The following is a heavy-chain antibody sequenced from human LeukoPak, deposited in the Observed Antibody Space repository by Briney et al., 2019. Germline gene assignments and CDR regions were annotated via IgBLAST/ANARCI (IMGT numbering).Heavy chain of an antibody. V-gene: IGHV3-23*01. D-gene: IGHD5-18*01. CDR2: INTSGGST. CDR1: GFTFSNYA. Sequence: GGSLRLSCAASGFTFSNYAMSWVRQAPGKGLEWVSGINTSGGSTYYADTVKGRFTISRDNSKNTLYLQMNSLRAEEQAIYYCAKGFGYSTDAFDIWGQGTMVTVSS. J-gene: IGHJ3*02. CDR3: AKGFGYSTDAFDI.